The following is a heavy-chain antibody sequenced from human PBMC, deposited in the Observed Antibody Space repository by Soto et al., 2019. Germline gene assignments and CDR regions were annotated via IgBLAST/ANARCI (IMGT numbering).Heavy chain of an antibody. V-gene: IGHV1-18*01. CDR3: ARDTDFGVVIIGRPFNWFDP. CDR1: GYTFTSYG. CDR2: ISAYNGNT. D-gene: IGHD3-3*01. J-gene: IGHJ5*02. Sequence: QVQLVQSGAEVKKPGASVKVSCKASGYTFTSYGISWVRQAPGQGLEWMGWISAYNGNTNYAQKLQGRVTMTTDTSTSTAYLELRSLRSDDTAVYYCARDTDFGVVIIGRPFNWFDPWGQGTLVTVSS.